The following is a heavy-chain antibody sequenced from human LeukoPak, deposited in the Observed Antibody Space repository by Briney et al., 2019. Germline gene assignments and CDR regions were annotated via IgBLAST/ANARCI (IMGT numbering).Heavy chain of an antibody. J-gene: IGHJ4*02. V-gene: IGHV1-2*02. Sequence: ASVKASCKASAYTFTGYYMHWVRQAPGQGLEWMGYINPNIGGTDYAQKFQGRVTITRDTSISTAYMELSGLRSDDTAVYYCARLAAPRDYWGQGTLVTVSS. CDR2: INPNIGGT. D-gene: IGHD6-6*01. CDR3: ARLAAPRDY. CDR1: AYTFTGYY.